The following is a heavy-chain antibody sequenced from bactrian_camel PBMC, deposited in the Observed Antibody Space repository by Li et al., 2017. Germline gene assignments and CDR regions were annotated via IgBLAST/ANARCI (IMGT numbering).Heavy chain of an antibody. CDR2: IYTGTDKL. J-gene: IGHJ4*01. D-gene: IGHD5*01. CDR1: GYTYNYYC. Sequence: HVQLVESGGGSAQAGGSLRLSCALSGYTYNYYCMGWFRQVPGKEREGIAYIYTGTDKLYYADSVKDRFVISQNNVRNTVYLQMNNLKPQDTAMYYCAAADPPWGSSGHECGEFDYWGQGTQVTVS. CDR3: AAADPPWGSSGHECGEFDY. V-gene: IGHV3S63*01.